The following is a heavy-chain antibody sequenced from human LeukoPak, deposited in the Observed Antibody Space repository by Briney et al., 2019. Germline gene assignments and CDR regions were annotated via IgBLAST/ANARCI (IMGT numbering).Heavy chain of an antibody. V-gene: IGHV1-24*01. CDR3: ARGGAYYYDSSGAPDAFDI. CDR1: GYTLTELS. J-gene: IGHJ3*02. D-gene: IGHD3-22*01. Sequence: ASVKVSCKVSGYTLTELSMHWVRQAPGKGLEWMGGFDPEDGETIYAQKFQGRVTMTEDTSTDTAYMELSSLRSEDTAVYYCARGGAYYYDSSGAPDAFDIWGQGTMVTVSS. CDR2: FDPEDGET.